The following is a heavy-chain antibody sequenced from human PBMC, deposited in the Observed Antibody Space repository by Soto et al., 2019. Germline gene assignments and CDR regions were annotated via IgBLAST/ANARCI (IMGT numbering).Heavy chain of an antibody. V-gene: IGHV4-31*03. CDR3: ARDRGPTYDSSGYRHPDAFDI. J-gene: IGHJ3*02. D-gene: IGHD3-22*01. CDR1: GGSISSGGYY. Sequence: QVQLQESGPGLVKPSQTLSLTCTVSGGSISSGGYYWSWIRQHPGKGLEWIGYIYYSGSTYYNPSLKSRVTLSVDTSKNQFSLKLSSVTAADTAVYYCARDRGPTYDSSGYRHPDAFDIWGQGTMVTVSS. CDR2: IYYSGST.